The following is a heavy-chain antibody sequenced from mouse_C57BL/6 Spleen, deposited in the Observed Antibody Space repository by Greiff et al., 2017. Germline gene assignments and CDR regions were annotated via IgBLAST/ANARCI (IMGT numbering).Heavy chain of an antibody. CDR1: GYTFTGYY. J-gene: IGHJ2*01. Sequence: VQLQQSGPELVKPGASVKLSCKASGYTFTGYYINWVKQRPGQGLEWIGKIYPRDGSTKYTAKFKGKATLTADTSSSTAYMELHSLTSEDSAVYFCARWFYYCSSTPSDYWGQGTTLTVSS. V-gene: IGHV1-85*01. CDR2: IYPRDGST. D-gene: IGHD1-1*01. CDR3: ARWFYYCSSTPSDY.